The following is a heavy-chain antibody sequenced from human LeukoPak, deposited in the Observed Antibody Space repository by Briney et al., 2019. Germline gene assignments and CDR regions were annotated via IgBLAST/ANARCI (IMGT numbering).Heavy chain of an antibody. J-gene: IGHJ4*02. Sequence: SGPTLVNPTQTLTLTCTFSGFSLSTSVMCVSWIRQPPGKALEWLARIDWDDDKYYSTSLKTRLTISKDTSKNQVVLTMTNMDPVDTATYYCARSHYDSSGYYFTAPDYWGQGNLVTVSS. D-gene: IGHD3-22*01. V-gene: IGHV2-70*11. CDR2: IDWDDDK. CDR3: ARSHYDSSGYYFTAPDY. CDR1: GFSLSTSVMC.